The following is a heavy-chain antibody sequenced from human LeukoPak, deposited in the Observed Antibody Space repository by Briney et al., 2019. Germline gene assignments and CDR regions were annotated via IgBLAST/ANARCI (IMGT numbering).Heavy chain of an antibody. V-gene: IGHV3-7*01. CDR2: IKYDGSEK. Sequence: GGSLRLSCAASGFTFSSKWMSWVRQAPGKGLEWVANIKYDGSEKYYVDSVKGRFTISRDDAKNSLYLQMNSLRAEDTAVYYCARDGSGEWPIGYWGQGTLVTVSS. D-gene: IGHD3-10*01. CDR3: ARDGSGEWPIGY. CDR1: GFTFSSKW. J-gene: IGHJ4*02.